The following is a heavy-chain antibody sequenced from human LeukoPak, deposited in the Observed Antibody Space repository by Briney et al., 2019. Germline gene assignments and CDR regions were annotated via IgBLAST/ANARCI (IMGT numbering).Heavy chain of an antibody. D-gene: IGHD3-10*01. Sequence: SETLSLTCTVSGGSISSGGYYWSWIRQHPGKGLEWIGYIYYSGSTYYNPPLKSRVTISVDTSKNQFSLKLSSVTAADTAVYYCARSVRVLLKSYNWFDPWGQGTLVTVSS. J-gene: IGHJ5*02. CDR1: GGSISSGGYY. CDR3: ARSVRVLLKSYNWFDP. V-gene: IGHV4-31*03. CDR2: IYYSGST.